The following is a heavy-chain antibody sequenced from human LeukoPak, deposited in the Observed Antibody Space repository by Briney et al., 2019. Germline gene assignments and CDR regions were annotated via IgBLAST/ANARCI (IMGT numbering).Heavy chain of an antibody. V-gene: IGHV4-59*08. CDR1: GGSISSYY. Sequence: SETLSLTCTVSGGSISSYYWSWIRQPPGKGLEWIGYIYYSGSTNYNPSLKSRVTISVDTSKNHFSLRLCSVTAADTAVYYCARHSLSGSSCSSTRCYVGYWGQGTLVTVSS. J-gene: IGHJ4*02. D-gene: IGHD2-2*01. CDR2: IYYSGST. CDR3: ARHSLSGSSCSSTRCYVGY.